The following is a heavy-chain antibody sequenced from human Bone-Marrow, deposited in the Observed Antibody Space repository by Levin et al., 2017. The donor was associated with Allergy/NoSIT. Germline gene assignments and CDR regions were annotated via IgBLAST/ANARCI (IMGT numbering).Heavy chain of an antibody. CDR2: ISPYDGET. J-gene: IGHJ1*01. CDR1: GYTFTNFG. Sequence: GESLKISCQASGYTFTNFGINWVRQAPGQGLEWMAWISPYDGETNYAQRFQGRVTVTTDTSTSTAYIELRSLRSDDTAFYYCARDRLGVAVAGRTEFHHWGQGTLVTVSS. CDR3: ARDRLGVAVAGRTEFHH. D-gene: IGHD6-19*01. V-gene: IGHV1-18*04.